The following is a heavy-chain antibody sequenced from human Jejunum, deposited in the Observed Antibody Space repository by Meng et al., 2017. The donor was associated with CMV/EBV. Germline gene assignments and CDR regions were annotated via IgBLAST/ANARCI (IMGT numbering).Heavy chain of an antibody. J-gene: IGHJ6*02. CDR2: MRYDGTTT. V-gene: IGHV3-30*02. Sequence: FSHYGRHWVRQAPGKGLEWVSFMRYDGTTTYYADSVKGRFTVSRDNSKNTLYLQMNSLRPEDTAVYYCAKDHDFVTGKDYHYAMDVWGQGTTVTVSS. CDR3: AKDHDFVTGKDYHYAMDV. D-gene: IGHD2-21*02. CDR1: FSHYG.